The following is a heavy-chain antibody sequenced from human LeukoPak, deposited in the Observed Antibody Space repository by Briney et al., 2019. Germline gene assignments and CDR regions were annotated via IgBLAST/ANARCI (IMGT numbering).Heavy chain of an antibody. D-gene: IGHD3-22*01. Sequence: GRSLRLSCAASGFTFSSYGMHWVRQAPGKGLEWVAVIWYDGSNKYYADSVKGRFTIPRDNSKNTLYLQMNSLRAEDTAVYYCAKEGYYYDSSGYFHFDLWGRGTLVTVSS. CDR3: AKEGYYYDSSGYFHFDL. V-gene: IGHV3-33*06. CDR2: IWYDGSNK. J-gene: IGHJ2*01. CDR1: GFTFSSYG.